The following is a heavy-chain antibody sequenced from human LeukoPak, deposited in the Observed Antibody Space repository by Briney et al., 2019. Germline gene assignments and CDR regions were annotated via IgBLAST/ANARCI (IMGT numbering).Heavy chain of an antibody. CDR3: AKDLGYCSSTSCRNWFDP. CDR1: GFTFSSYA. Sequence: PGGSLRLSCAASGFTFSSYAMSWVRQAPGKGLEWVSAISGSGGSTYYADSVKGRFTVSRDNSKNTLYLQMNSLSAEDTAVYYCAKDLGYCSSTSCRNWFDPWGQGTLVTVSS. CDR2: ISGSGGST. V-gene: IGHV3-23*01. D-gene: IGHD2-2*01. J-gene: IGHJ5*02.